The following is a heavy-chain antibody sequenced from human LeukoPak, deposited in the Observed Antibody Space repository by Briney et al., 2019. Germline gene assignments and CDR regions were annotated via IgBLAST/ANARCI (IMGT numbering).Heavy chain of an antibody. V-gene: IGHV3-74*01. CDR1: GFTFTTYW. CDR2: IKYDGTST. D-gene: IGHD3-22*01. J-gene: IGHJ5*02. CDR3: ARDCDTSGNYYGWFDP. Sequence: PGGPLRLSCAASGFTFTTYWMHWVRQIPGKGLVWVSRIKYDGTSTTYADSVKGRFTISRDNAKNTLYLQMNSLRAEDTAVYYCARDCDTSGNYYGWFDPWGQGALVTVSS.